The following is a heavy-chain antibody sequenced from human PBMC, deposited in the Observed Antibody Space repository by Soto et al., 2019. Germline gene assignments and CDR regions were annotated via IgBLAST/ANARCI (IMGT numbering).Heavy chain of an antibody. Sequence: GGSLRLSCAASGFTVSSNYMSWVHQAPGKGLEWVSVIYSGGSTYYADSVKGRFTISRDNSKNTLYLQMNSLRAEDTAVYYCAAILARDIGGGNYYDSSGYYPFDYWGQGTLVTVSS. CDR3: AAILARDIGGGNYYDSSGYYPFDY. CDR1: GFTVSSNY. J-gene: IGHJ4*02. CDR2: IYSGGST. D-gene: IGHD3-22*01. V-gene: IGHV3-53*01.